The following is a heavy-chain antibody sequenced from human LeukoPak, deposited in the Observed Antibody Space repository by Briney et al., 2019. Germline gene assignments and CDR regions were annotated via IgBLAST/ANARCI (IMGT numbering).Heavy chain of an antibody. CDR1: GGPISSYY. Sequence: SETLSLTCTVSGGPISSYYWSWIRQPAGKGLEWIGRIYTSGSTNYNPSLKSRVTMSVDTSKNQFSLKLSSVTAADTAVYYCARGVANYGDYGSHFDYWGQGTLVTVSS. D-gene: IGHD4-17*01. J-gene: IGHJ4*02. V-gene: IGHV4-4*07. CDR2: IYTSGST. CDR3: ARGVANYGDYGSHFDY.